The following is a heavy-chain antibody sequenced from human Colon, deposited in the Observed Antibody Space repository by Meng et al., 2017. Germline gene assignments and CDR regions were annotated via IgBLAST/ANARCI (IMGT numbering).Heavy chain of an antibody. CDR2: IYYSGST. V-gene: IGHV4-31*03. Sequence: SETLSLTCTVSGGSISSGGYYWSWIRQHPGKGLEWIGYIYYSGSTYYNPSLKSRVTISVDTSKNQFSLKLSSVTAADTAVYYCARGRGNWGSHWFDPWGQGTLVPVSS. D-gene: IGHD7-27*01. CDR3: ARGRGNWGSHWFDP. CDR1: GGSISSGGYY. J-gene: IGHJ5*02.